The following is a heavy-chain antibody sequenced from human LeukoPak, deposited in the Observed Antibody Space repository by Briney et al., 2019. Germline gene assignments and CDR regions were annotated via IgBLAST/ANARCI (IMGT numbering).Heavy chain of an antibody. CDR2: IYYSGST. CDR1: GGSISSYY. Sequence: SETLSLTCTVSGGSISSYYWSWIRQPPGKGLEWIGYIYYSGSTNYNPSLKSRVTISVDTSKNQFSLKLSSVTAADTAVYYCARVNGDYSSAFDIWGQGTMVTVSS. CDR3: ARVNGDYSSAFDI. J-gene: IGHJ3*02. V-gene: IGHV4-59*01. D-gene: IGHD4-17*01.